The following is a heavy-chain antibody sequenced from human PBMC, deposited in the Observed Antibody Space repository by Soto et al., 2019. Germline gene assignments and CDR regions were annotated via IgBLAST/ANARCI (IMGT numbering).Heavy chain of an antibody. V-gene: IGHV1-2*04. D-gene: IGHD2-15*01. CDR1: GYTFTGYY. Sequence: ASVKVSCKASGYTFTGYYMHWVRQAPGQGLEWMGWINPNSGGTNYAQKFQGWVTMTRDTSISTAYMELSRLRSDDTAVYYCARGIVVVVAARDYYYMDVWGKGTTVTVSS. J-gene: IGHJ6*03. CDR3: ARGIVVVVAARDYYYMDV. CDR2: INPNSGGT.